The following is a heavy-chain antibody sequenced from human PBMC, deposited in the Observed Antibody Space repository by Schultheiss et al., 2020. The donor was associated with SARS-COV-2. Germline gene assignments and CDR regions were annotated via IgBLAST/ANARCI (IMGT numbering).Heavy chain of an antibody. Sequence: SETLSLTCAVYGGSFSGYYWSWIRQPPGKGLEWIGEINHSGSTNYNPSLKSRVTISVDTSKNQFALKLSSVTAADTAVYYCARKIYGSGSYYDYWGQGTLVTVSS. CDR3: ARKIYGSGSYYDY. J-gene: IGHJ4*02. V-gene: IGHV4-34*01. CDR2: INHSGST. CDR1: GGSFSGYY. D-gene: IGHD3-10*01.